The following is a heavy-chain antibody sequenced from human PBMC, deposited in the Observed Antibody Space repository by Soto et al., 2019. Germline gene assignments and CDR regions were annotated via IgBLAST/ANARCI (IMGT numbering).Heavy chain of an antibody. D-gene: IGHD7-27*01. J-gene: IGHJ6*02. V-gene: IGHV4-59*12. Sequence: SETLSLTCTVSGGSIRNYYWTWIRQPPGKGLEWIGYIYDNGGSNYNPSLKSRVTMSVDTSKNQYSLKLSSVTAADTAVYYCARTPNNFYGMDVWGQGTTVTVSS. CDR3: ARTPNNFYGMDV. CDR2: IYDNGGS. CDR1: GGSIRNYY.